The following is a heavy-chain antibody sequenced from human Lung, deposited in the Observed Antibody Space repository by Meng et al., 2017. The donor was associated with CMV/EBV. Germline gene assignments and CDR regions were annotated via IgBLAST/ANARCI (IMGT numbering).Heavy chain of an antibody. J-gene: IGHJ6*01. CDR1: GFSLTTSGVG. CDR3: ARNVVVRSGDYYYYIMDV. V-gene: IGHV2-5*01. Sequence: SGPXLVXPTQTLTLTCSFSGFSLTTSGVGVEWIRQPPGKALEWLGLIYWNDDKRYSPSLKSRLTLTKDTSKNQVVLTMTNMDPVDTATYFCARNVVVRSGDYYYYIMDVWXQGATVTVSS. CDR2: IYWNDDK. D-gene: IGHD2-21*01.